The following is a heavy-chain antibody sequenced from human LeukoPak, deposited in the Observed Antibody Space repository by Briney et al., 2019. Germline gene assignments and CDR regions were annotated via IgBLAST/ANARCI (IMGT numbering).Heavy chain of an antibody. Sequence: GGSLRLSCEASGFSFSNSGMHWVRQAPGKGLEWVAVIWYDGSNEYYADAVKGRFTISGDNSKNTVHLQMNSLRVEDTAVYFCAREISMFVNAFDLWGQGTLVTVTS. J-gene: IGHJ3*01. V-gene: IGHV3-33*01. CDR3: AREISMFVNAFDL. CDR1: GFSFSNSG. D-gene: IGHD3-10*02. CDR2: IWYDGSNE.